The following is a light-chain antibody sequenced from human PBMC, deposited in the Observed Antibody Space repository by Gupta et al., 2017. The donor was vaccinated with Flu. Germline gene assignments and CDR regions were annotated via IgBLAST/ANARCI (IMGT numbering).Light chain of an antibody. J-gene: IGLJ1*01. V-gene: IGLV2-14*04. Sequence: SLTISCTGTSSDVGRYIYVSWYQQHPGKAPKLMIYDVSDRPSGVSNRFSGSKSGNTASLTISGLQAEDEADYYCSSYTSSTTYVFGSGTKVTVL. CDR2: DVS. CDR3: SSYTSSTTYV. CDR1: SSDVGRYIY.